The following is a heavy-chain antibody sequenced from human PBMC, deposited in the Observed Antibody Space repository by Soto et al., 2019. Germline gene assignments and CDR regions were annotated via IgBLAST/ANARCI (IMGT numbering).Heavy chain of an antibody. CDR3: ARDHSYDFWSGYYENWFDP. Sequence: SETLSLTCTVSGGSISSYYWSWIRQPPGKGLEWIGYIYYSGSTNYNPSLKSRVTISVDTSKNQFSLKLSSVTAADTAVYYCARDHSYDFWSGYYENWFDPSGQGTLVTVSS. D-gene: IGHD3-3*01. V-gene: IGHV4-59*01. J-gene: IGHJ5*02. CDR1: GGSISSYY. CDR2: IYYSGST.